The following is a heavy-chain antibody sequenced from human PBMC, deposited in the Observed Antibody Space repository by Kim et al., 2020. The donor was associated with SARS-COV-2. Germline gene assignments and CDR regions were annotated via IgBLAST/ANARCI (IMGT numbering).Heavy chain of an antibody. J-gene: IGHJ6*02. CDR1: GYTFTSYY. CDR3: ARELGQFGIAARREGPSGGYYGMDV. V-gene: IGHV1-46*01. D-gene: IGHD6-6*01. CDR2: INPSGGST. Sequence: ASVKVSCKASGYTFTSYYMHWVRQAPGQGLEWMGIINPSGGSTSYAQKFQGRVTMTRDTSTSTVYMELSSLRSEDTAVYYCARELGQFGIAARREGPSGGYYGMDVWGQGTTVTVSS.